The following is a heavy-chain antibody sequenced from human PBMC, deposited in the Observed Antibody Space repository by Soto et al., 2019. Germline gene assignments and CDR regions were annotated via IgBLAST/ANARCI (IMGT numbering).Heavy chain of an antibody. CDR3: ARDSVSGLYCSSTSCSHYGMDV. CDR1: GYTFTGYY. Sequence: ASVKVSCKASGYTFTGYYMHWVRQAPGEGLEWMGWINPNSGGTNYAQKFQGRVTMTRDTSISTAYMELSRLRSDDTAVYYCARDSVSGLYCSSTSCSHYGMDVWGQGTTVTVSS. D-gene: IGHD2-2*01. CDR2: INPNSGGT. J-gene: IGHJ6*02. V-gene: IGHV1-2*02.